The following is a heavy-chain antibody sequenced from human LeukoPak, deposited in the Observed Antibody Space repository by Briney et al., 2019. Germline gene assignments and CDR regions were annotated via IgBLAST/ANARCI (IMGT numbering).Heavy chain of an antibody. Sequence: GGSLRLSCAASGFTFSSYSMNWVRQAPGKGLEWVSSISSSSSYIYYADSVKGRFTISRDNAKNSLYLQMNSLRAEDTAVYYCARADSSGYYHPINWGQGTLVTVSS. CDR3: ARADSSGYYHPIN. CDR2: ISSSSSYI. CDR1: GFTFSSYS. J-gene: IGHJ4*02. D-gene: IGHD3-22*01. V-gene: IGHV3-21*01.